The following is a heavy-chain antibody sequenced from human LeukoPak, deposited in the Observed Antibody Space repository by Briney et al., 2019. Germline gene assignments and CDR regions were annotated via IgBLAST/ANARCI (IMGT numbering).Heavy chain of an antibody. J-gene: IGHJ4*02. CDR3: ARSGYGVSFDY. D-gene: IGHD4-17*01. Sequence: SVKVSCKASGGTFSSYAISWVRQAPGQGPEWMGRIIPIPGIANYAQKFQGRLTITADKSTSTAYMELSSLRSEDTAVYYCARSGYGVSFDYWGQGTLVTVSS. CDR1: GGTFSSYA. CDR2: IIPIPGIA. V-gene: IGHV1-69*04.